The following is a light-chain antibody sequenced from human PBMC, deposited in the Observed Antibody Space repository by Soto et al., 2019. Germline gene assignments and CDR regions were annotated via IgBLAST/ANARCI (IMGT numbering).Light chain of an antibody. CDR3: MQGTHWPYT. Sequence: DVVMTQSPLSLPVTLGQPASISCRASRSLIYTDGNTYLNWFHQRPGQSPRRLFAKVSNRDSGVPDRFSGSGSGTDFTLKISRVEADDVGLYYCMQGTHWPYTFGQGTKLEIK. V-gene: IGKV2-30*01. J-gene: IGKJ2*01. CDR1: RSLIYTDGNTY. CDR2: KVS.